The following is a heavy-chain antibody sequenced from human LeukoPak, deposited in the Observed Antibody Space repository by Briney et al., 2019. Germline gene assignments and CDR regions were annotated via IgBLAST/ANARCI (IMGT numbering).Heavy chain of an antibody. CDR1: VFTFSIYA. V-gene: IGHV3-23*01. J-gene: IGHJ5*02. D-gene: IGHD3-3*01. Sequence: GGSLGLSCASSVFTFSIYAMRGAPGDPGKGLECGSAISGRGGTTDYAESVKGRCTISRGNATNPQEQQMNSRRAEDPAVYYCAKDRYRSGKQGNWLDPWGQGTLVTVSS. CDR2: ISGRGGTT. CDR3: AKDRYRSGKQGNWLDP.